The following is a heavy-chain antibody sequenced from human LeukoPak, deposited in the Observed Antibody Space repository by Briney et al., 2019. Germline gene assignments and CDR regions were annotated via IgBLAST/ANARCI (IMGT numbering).Heavy chain of an antibody. CDR3: ARGPNSNWSGLDF. J-gene: IGHJ4*02. D-gene: IGHD6-6*01. CDR1: GFSFSGHW. V-gene: IGHV3-74*01. Sequence: GGSLRLSCTASGFSFSGHWMHWAHQLPGKGLVWVSRISPTGSTTSYADSVKGRFTVSRDNAKNTLYLQVNNLRAEDTAVYYCARGPNSNWSGLDFWGQGTLLTVSS. CDR2: ISPTGSTT.